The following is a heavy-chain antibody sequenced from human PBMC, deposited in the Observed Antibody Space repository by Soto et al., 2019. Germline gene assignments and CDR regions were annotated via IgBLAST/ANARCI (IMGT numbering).Heavy chain of an antibody. CDR1: GFTFSSYS. CDR3: ARDKAYCSGGGCYRPFDY. CDR2: ISSSSTI. D-gene: IGHD2-15*01. V-gene: IGHV3-48*01. Sequence: GGSLRLSCAASGFTFSSYSMNWVRQAPGKGLEWVSYISSSSTIYYADSVKGRFTISRDNAKNSLYLQMNSLRAEDTAVYYCARDKAYCSGGGCYRPFDYWGQGTLVTVSS. J-gene: IGHJ4*02.